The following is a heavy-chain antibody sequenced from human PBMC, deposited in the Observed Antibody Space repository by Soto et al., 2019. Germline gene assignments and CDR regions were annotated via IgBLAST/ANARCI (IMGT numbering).Heavy chain of an antibody. D-gene: IGHD2-2*01. J-gene: IGHJ5*02. CDR1: GGTFSSYA. V-gene: IGHV1-69*12. Sequence: QVQLVQSGAEVKKPGSSVKVSCKASGGTFSSYAISWVRQAPGQGLEWMGGIIPIFGTANYAQKFQGRVTITADESTSTADMALSSLRSEDTAGYYCARDRNNLVPAAGWFDPGGQGTLVTVSS. CDR2: IIPIFGTA. CDR3: ARDRNNLVPAAGWFDP.